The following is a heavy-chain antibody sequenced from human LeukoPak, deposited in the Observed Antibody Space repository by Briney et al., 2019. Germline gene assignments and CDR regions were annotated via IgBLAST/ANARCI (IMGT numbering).Heavy chain of an antibody. CDR3: ARHRMYYYDTSGRGVADAFDF. D-gene: IGHD3-22*01. CDR2: INHRGSA. J-gene: IGHJ3*01. V-gene: IGHV4-34*01. CDR1: GGSFSGYY. Sequence: PSETLSLTCAVYGGSFSGYYWTWIRQPPGKGLEWIGEINHRGSASYNTSLKSRVTISVDTSKNQFSLKLSSVTAADTAVFYCARHRMYYYDTSGRGVADAFDFWGQGTMVTVSS.